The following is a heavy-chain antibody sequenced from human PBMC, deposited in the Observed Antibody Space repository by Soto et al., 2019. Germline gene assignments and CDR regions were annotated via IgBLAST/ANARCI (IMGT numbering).Heavy chain of an antibody. CDR2: MNPNSGKT. Sequence: ASVKVSCKTSGYAFTSYDITWVRQATGQGLEWVGWMNPNSGKTVYAQKFQGRVTMTRDTSISTAYMELSSLRSEDTAVYYCARNRVTTTISSPVYSYFVPWGQGTLVTVSS. CDR1: GYAFTSYD. J-gene: IGHJ5*02. V-gene: IGHV1-8*01. CDR3: ARNRVTTTISSPVYSYFVP. D-gene: IGHD5-18*01.